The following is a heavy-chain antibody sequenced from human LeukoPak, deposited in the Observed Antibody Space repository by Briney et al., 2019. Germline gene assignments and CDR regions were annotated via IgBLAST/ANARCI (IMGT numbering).Heavy chain of an antibody. V-gene: IGHV4-59*08. Sequence: SETLSLTCTVSGGSISGYYWSWLRQPPGKGLEWIGYIHYSGSTNYNPSLKSRVTISLDTSKKQFFLRLSSVTAADTAVYYCASFYQAYYFDYWGQGTLVIVSS. CDR2: IHYSGST. D-gene: IGHD2-21*01. CDR3: ASFYQAYYFDY. J-gene: IGHJ4*02. CDR1: GGSISGYY.